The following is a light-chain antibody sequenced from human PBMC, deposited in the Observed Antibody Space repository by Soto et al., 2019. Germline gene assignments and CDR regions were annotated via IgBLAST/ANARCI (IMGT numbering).Light chain of an antibody. CDR2: DAS. CDR3: QQRSNWPWT. J-gene: IGKJ1*01. V-gene: IGKV3-11*01. Sequence: EIVLTQSPASLSLSPGERATLSCRASQSVSSYFAWYQQKPGQAPRLLIYDASSRATGIPARFSGSGSGTDFTLTISSLDPEDFAVYYCQQRSNWPWTFGQGTKVEIK. CDR1: QSVSSY.